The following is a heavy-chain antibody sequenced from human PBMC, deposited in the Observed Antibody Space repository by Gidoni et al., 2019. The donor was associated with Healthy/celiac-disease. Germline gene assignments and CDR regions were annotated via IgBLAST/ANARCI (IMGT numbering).Heavy chain of an antibody. Sequence: VQLPQSGPGLVQPSQPLSLTCAISWHRVSSNSAAWNWIRQSPSRGLEWLGRTYYRSKWYNDYAVSVKSRITINPDTSKNQFSLQRNSGTPEDTAVYYWARDLLDYFDYWGQGTLVTVSS. CDR2: TYYRSKWYN. D-gene: IGHD1-1*01. CDR3: ARDLLDYFDY. CDR1: WHRVSSNSAA. J-gene: IGHJ4*02. V-gene: IGHV6-1*01.